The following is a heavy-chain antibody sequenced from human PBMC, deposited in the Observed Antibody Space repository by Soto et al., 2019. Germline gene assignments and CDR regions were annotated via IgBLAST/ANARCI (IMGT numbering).Heavy chain of an antibody. V-gene: IGHV3-21*01. CDR3: ARVDLYCSGGSCYPASPYYFDF. D-gene: IGHD2-15*01. J-gene: IGHJ4*02. CDR2: TSSSSSYI. Sequence: GGSLRLSCAASGFTLNSYSMNSVRQAPGKRLEWVSSTSSSSSYIFCVDSVRGGLMMSRDTAKISLYLQMSRLRAADTAVYYCARVDLYCSGGSCYPASPYYFDFWGQGTLVTVSS. CDR1: GFTLNSYS.